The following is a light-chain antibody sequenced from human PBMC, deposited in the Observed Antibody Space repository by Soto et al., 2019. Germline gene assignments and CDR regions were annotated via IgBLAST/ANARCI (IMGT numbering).Light chain of an antibody. CDR2: AAS. V-gene: IGKV1-39*01. CDR1: QSISNY. Sequence: DIRMTQSPSSLSASVGDRVTITCRASQSISNYLNWYHQRPGRAPELLIYAASNLQSGVPSRFSGSGSGRDVTLTISSLQPEDLATFYCQQTYSTPYTFGQGTNLEIK. J-gene: IGKJ2*01. CDR3: QQTYSTPYT.